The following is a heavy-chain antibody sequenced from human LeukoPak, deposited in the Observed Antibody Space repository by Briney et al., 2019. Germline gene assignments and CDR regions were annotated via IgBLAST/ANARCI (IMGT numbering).Heavy chain of an antibody. V-gene: IGHV3-48*01. Sequence: GGSLRLSCAASGFTFNAFGMNWVRQAPGKGREWVSYIGTTSGAIYYADSVKGRFTISRDSAKNSLYLQMNSLRAEDTAVYYCARFRTWGDKAFDYWGQGTLVTVSS. CDR1: GFTFNAFG. D-gene: IGHD2-21*02. CDR3: ARFRTWGDKAFDY. J-gene: IGHJ4*02. CDR2: IGTTSGAI.